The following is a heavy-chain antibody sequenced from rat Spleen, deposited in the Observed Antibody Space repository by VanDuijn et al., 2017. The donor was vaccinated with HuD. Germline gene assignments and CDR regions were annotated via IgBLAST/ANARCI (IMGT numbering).Heavy chain of an antibody. V-gene: IGHV5S10*01. CDR3: ETGGDNKYRFAF. CDR2: IIYDGSRT. CDR1: GFTFSDYN. Sequence: EVQLVESGGGLVQPGRSLKLSCAASGFTFSDYNMAWVRQAPKKGLEWVATIIYDGSRTYYRDSVKGRFTISRDNETSTLYLQMDSLRSEETAAYSCETGGDNKYRFAFWGQGTLVTVSS. J-gene: IGHJ3*01. D-gene: IGHD1-10*01.